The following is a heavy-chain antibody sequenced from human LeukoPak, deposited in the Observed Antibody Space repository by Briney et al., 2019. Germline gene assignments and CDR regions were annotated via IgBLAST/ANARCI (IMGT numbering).Heavy chain of an antibody. J-gene: IGHJ3*01. CDR1: GFTFSSYE. Sequence: GGSLRLSCAASGFTFSSYEMNWVRQAPGQGLEWVSYISSSGSTIYYADSVKGRFTISRDNAKNSLYLQMNSLRAEDTAVYYCASLPYYYDSSGDAFDVWGQGTMVTVSS. CDR2: ISSSGSTI. D-gene: IGHD3-22*01. V-gene: IGHV3-48*03. CDR3: ASLPYYYDSSGDAFDV.